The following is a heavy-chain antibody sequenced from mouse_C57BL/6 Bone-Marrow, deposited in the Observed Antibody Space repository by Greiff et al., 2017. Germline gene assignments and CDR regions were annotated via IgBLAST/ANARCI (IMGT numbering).Heavy chain of an antibody. D-gene: IGHD2-4*01. V-gene: IGHV1-75*01. CDR3: ARSGIYYDYEGFAY. Sequence: VQLQQSGPELVKPGASVKISCTASGYTFTDYYITWVKQRPGQGLEWIGWIFPGSGSTYYTEKFKGKATITVDKSSSTAYMLLSSLTSEDSAVYFCARSGIYYDYEGFAYWGQGTLVTVSA. J-gene: IGHJ3*01. CDR1: GYTFTDYY. CDR2: IFPGSGST.